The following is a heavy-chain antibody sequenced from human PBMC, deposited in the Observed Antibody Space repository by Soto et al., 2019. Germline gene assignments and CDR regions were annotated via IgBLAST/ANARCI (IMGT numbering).Heavy chain of an antibody. V-gene: IGHV1-18*01. Sequence: ASVKVSCKASGYTFTSYGISWVRHAPGQGLEWMGWISAYNGNTNYAQKLQGRVTMTTDTSTSTAYMELRSLRSDDTAVYYCARDGSITMVRGVHNWFDPWGQGTLVTVSS. CDR1: GYTFTSYG. D-gene: IGHD3-10*01. J-gene: IGHJ5*02. CDR2: ISAYNGNT. CDR3: ARDGSITMVRGVHNWFDP.